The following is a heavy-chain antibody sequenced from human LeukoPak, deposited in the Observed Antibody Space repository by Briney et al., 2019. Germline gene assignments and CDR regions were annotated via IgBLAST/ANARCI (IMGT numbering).Heavy chain of an antibody. J-gene: IGHJ5*02. CDR1: GYTFTGYY. Sequence: ASVKVSCKASGYTFTGYYMRWVRQAPGQGLEWMGWINPNSGGTNYAQKFQGRVTMTRDTSISTAYMELSRLRSDDTAVYYCARVPSISDPYNWFDPWGQGTLVTVSS. CDR3: ARVPSISDPYNWFDP. V-gene: IGHV1-2*02. D-gene: IGHD3-3*02. CDR2: INPNSGGT.